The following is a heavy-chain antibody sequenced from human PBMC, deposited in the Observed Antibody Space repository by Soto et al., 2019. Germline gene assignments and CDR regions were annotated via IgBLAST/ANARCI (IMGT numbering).Heavy chain of an antibody. Sequence: QVQLVESGGGVVQPGRSLRLSCAASGFTFSSYAMHWVRQAPGKGLEWVAVISYDGSNKYYADSVKGRFTISRDNSKNXLXXQMNSLRAEDTAVYYCARDLGDSGYDRRYYYGMDVWGQGTTVTVSS. CDR2: ISYDGSNK. CDR1: GFTFSSYA. V-gene: IGHV3-30-3*01. J-gene: IGHJ6*02. CDR3: ARDLGDSGYDRRYYYGMDV. D-gene: IGHD5-12*01.